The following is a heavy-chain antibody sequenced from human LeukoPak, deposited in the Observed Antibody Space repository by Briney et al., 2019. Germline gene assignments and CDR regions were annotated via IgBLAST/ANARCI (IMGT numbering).Heavy chain of an antibody. CDR3: TSYSSGSDFFDY. J-gene: IGHJ4*02. V-gene: IGHV3-48*04. CDR1: GFSFSSYA. CDR2: ISSSSSTI. Sequence: GGSLRLSCAASGFSFSSYAMSWVRQPPGKGLEWVSAISSSSSTIYYAASVKGRFTISRDNAKNSLYLQMNSLRAEDTAVYYCTSYSSGSDFFDYWGRGTLVTVSS. D-gene: IGHD6-19*01.